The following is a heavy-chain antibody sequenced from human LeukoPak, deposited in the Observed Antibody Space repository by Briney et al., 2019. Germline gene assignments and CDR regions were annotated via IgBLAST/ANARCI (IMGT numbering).Heavy chain of an antibody. V-gene: IGHV4-59*12. CDR2: IYYSGST. D-gene: IGHD6-13*01. CDR3: ARDSSSWTKGAFDI. Sequence: SETLSLTCTVSGGSISSYYWSRIRQPPGKGLEWIGYIYYSGSTNYNPSLKSRVTISVDTSKNQFSLKLSSVTAADTAVYYCARDSSSWTKGAFDIWGQGTMVTVSS. J-gene: IGHJ3*02. CDR1: GGSISSYY.